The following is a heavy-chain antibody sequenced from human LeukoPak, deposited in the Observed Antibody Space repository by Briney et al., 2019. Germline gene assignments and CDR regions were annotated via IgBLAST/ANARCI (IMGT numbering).Heavy chain of an antibody. Sequence: GGSLRLSCAASGFTFISYEMNWVRQAPGKGLEWVSYISSSGTTIYYADSVKGRFTISIDNAKNSLYLQMNSLRAEDTAVYYCARDNYDSSTPYYFDYWGQGTLVTVS. CDR1: GFTFISYE. D-gene: IGHD3-22*01. J-gene: IGHJ4*02. V-gene: IGHV3-48*03. CDR3: ARDNYDSSTPYYFDY. CDR2: ISSSGTTI.